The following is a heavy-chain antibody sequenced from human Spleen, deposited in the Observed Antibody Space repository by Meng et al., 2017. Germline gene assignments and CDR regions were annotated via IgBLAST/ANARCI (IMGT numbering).Heavy chain of an antibody. D-gene: IGHD5-24*01. Sequence: QWHLPQWGAGLLKTSETLSLTCVVSGGSFSDYYWSWIRQPPGKGLVWIGEINHSGSTNYNPSLESRATISVDTSQNNLSLKLSSVTAADSAVYYCARGPTTMAHDFDYWGQGTLVTVSS. J-gene: IGHJ4*02. CDR3: ARGPTTMAHDFDY. CDR2: INHSGST. CDR1: GGSFSDYY. V-gene: IGHV4-34*01.